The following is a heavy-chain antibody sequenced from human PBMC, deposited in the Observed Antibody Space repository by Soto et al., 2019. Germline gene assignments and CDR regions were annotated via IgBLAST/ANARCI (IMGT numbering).Heavy chain of an antibody. V-gene: IGHV1-8*01. CDR2: MNPNSGNT. Sequence: ASVKVSCKASGYTFASYDINWVRQATGQGLEWMGWMNPNSGNTGYAQKFQGRVTMTRNTSISTAYMELSSLRSEDTAVYYCARVKASRYDYIWGSLSYPIYYMDVWGKGTMVTVSS. D-gene: IGHD3-16*01. J-gene: IGHJ6*03. CDR1: GYTFASYD. CDR3: ARVKASRYDYIWGSLSYPIYYMDV.